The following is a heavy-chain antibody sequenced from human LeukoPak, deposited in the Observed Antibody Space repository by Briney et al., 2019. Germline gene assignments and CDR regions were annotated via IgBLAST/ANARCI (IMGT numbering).Heavy chain of an antibody. CDR2: INHSGST. CDR1: GGSFSGYY. V-gene: IGHV4-34*01. D-gene: IGHD3-10*01. J-gene: IGHJ3*02. Sequence: EPSETLSLTCAVYGGSFSGYYWSWIRQPPGKGLEWIGEINHSGSTNYNPSLKSRVTISVDTSKNQFSLKLSSVTAADTAVYYCARVNGEVDAFDIWGQGTMVTVSS. CDR3: ARVNGEVDAFDI.